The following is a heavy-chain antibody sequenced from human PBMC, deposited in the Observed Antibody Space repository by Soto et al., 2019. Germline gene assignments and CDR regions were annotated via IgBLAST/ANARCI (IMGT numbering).Heavy chain of an antibody. CDR3: ARGPNWGYRFDA. J-gene: IGHJ4*02. D-gene: IGHD7-27*01. Sequence: QVQLVESGAEVRKPGSSAKVSCEASGGTFSGHAISWVRQAPGQGPEWMGGLIPLFGTTQHAQRFHGRLTITADKSTTTAYMELTSLRFEDTAIYYCARGPNWGYRFDAWGQGTLVTVSS. V-gene: IGHV1-69*06. CDR1: GGTFSGHA. CDR2: LIPLFGTT.